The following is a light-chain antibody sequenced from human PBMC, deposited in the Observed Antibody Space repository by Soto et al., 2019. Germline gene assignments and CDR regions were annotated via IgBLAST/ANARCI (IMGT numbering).Light chain of an antibody. CDR1: SSDVGGYNY. CDR3: TSYTSSSTLYV. J-gene: IGLJ1*01. Sequence: SGSPGQSITISCTGTSSDVGGYNYVSWYQQHPGKAPKLMIYDVRNRASGASNRFSGSKSGNTASLTISGLQAEDEADYYCTSYTSSSTLYVFGTGTKVTVL. CDR2: DVR. V-gene: IGLV2-14*04.